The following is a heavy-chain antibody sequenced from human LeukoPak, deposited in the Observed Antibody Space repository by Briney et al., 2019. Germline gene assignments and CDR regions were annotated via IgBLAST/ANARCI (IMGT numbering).Heavy chain of an antibody. CDR3: ARSPTVVTDYFDY. CDR2: ISWNSDTI. V-gene: IGHV3-9*01. D-gene: IGHD4-23*01. Sequence: PGRSLRLSCAASGFTFDDCAMHWVRQAPGKGLEWVSGISWNSDTIGYADSVKGRFTISRDNAKNSLYLQMNSLRAEDTALYYCARSPTVVTDYFDYWGQGTLVTVSS. J-gene: IGHJ4*02. CDR1: GFTFDDCA.